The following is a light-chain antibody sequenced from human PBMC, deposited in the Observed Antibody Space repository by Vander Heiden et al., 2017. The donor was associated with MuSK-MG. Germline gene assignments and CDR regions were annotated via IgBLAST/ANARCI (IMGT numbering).Light chain of an antibody. CDR3: QQYYDIPWT. CDR1: QTVFYGSNNKNY. CDR2: WAS. V-gene: IGKV4-1*01. J-gene: IGKJ1*01. Sequence: DIVMTQSPASLAVSLGGGATIHAKSRQTVFYGSNNKNYLAWYQQKAGQPPKLLIYWASSREAGVPDRFSGSGSGTDFTLTINSLQAEDVAVYYCQQYYDIPWTFGQGTKVEIK.